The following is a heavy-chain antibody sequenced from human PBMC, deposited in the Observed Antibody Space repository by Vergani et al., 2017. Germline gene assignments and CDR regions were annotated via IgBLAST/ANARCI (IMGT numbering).Heavy chain of an antibody. CDR3: ARGHYYDSSGYYYPSMLPHRYYYYGMDV. V-gene: IGHV1-8*01. CDR1: GYTFTTYD. Sequence: QVQLVQSGAEVKKPGASVKVSCKASGYTFTTYDINWVRQATGQGLEWMGWMNPNSGNTGYAQKFQGRVTMTRKTSITTAYMELSSLRSDDTAVYYCARGHYYDSSGYYYPSMLPHRYYYYGMDVWGQGTTVTVSS. J-gene: IGHJ6*02. CDR2: MNPNSGNT. D-gene: IGHD3-22*01.